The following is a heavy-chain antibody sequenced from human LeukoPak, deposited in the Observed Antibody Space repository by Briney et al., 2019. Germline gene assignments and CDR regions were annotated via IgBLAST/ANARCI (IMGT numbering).Heavy chain of an antibody. J-gene: IGHJ4*02. CDR1: GGSISSSSYY. V-gene: IGHV4-39*07. Sequence: SETLSLTCTVSGGSISSSSYYWSWIRQPPGKGLEWIGEINHSGSTNYNPSLKSRVTISVDTSKNQFSLKLSSVTAADTAVYYCASPYYYDSSGYVLDYWGQGTLVTVSS. D-gene: IGHD3-22*01. CDR3: ASPYYYDSSGYVLDY. CDR2: INHSGST.